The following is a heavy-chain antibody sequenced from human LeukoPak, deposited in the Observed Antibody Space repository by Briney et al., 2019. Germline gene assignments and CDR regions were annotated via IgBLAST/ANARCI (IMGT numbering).Heavy chain of an antibody. V-gene: IGHV3-9*01. CDR2: ISWNSGSM. CDR3: AKERSIAARPGDYYYGMDV. J-gene: IGHJ6*02. Sequence: GGSLRLSRAASGFTFDDYAMHWVRQAPGKGLEWVSGISWNSGSMDYADSVKGRFTISRDNAKNSLYLQMNSLRAEDTALYYCAKERSIAARPGDYYYGMDVWGQGTTVTVSS. D-gene: IGHD6-6*01. CDR1: GFTFDDYA.